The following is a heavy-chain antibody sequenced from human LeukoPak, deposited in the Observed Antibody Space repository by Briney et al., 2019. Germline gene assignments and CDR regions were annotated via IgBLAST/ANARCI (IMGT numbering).Heavy chain of an antibody. J-gene: IGHJ4*02. CDR1: GGSFSGYY. V-gene: IGHV4-34*01. D-gene: IGHD3/OR15-3a*01. Sequence: SETLSLTCAVYGGSFSGYYWNWIRQPPGKGLEWIGEINHSGSTNYNPSLKSRVTISIDTSKNQFSLRLTSVTAADTAVYYCARQTGSGLFILPGGQGTLVTVSS. CDR3: ARQTGSGLFILP. CDR2: INHSGST.